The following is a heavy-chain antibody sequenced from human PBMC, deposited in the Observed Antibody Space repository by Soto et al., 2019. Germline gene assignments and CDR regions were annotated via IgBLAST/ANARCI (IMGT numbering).Heavy chain of an antibody. Sequence: QVQLVQSGAEVKKPGSSVKVSCKASGGTFSSYTISWVRQAPGQGLEWMGRIIPILGIANYAQKFQGRVKITADKATRTAYMERSRLRREDTAVYYCARRDAYCGGDCYYAYWGQGTLVTVSS. CDR2: IIPILGIA. J-gene: IGHJ4*02. CDR3: ARRDAYCGGDCYYAY. V-gene: IGHV1-69*02. D-gene: IGHD2-21*02. CDR1: GGTFSSYT.